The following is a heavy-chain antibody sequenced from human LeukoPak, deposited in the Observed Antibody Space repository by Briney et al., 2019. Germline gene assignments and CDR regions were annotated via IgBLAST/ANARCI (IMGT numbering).Heavy chain of an antibody. CDR1: GFTFSVAW. V-gene: IGHV3-15*01. Sequence: GGSLRLSCAASGFTFSVAWLSWVRQAPGKGLEWIGRIIQTSGGGTAEYAAPVKGRFTISRDDSTNTLYLQMYSLKTEDTAVYYCATGFSTATHDGYWGQGTLVTVSS. CDR2: IIQTSGGGTA. D-gene: IGHD2-15*01. CDR3: ATGFSTATHDGY. J-gene: IGHJ4*02.